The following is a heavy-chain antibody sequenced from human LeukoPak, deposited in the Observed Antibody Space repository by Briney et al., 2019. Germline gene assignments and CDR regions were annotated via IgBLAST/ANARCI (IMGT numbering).Heavy chain of an antibody. D-gene: IGHD3-3*01. CDR1: GGSFTDFY. Sequence: SETLSLTCAVYGGSFTDFYWIWIRQPPGKGPEWIGELNHSGRPSYNSSLKSRVTISLDTSKNQFSLKVTSVTAADTAVYYCASSTDYDFIGGLWAQGTLVTVSS. CDR2: LNHSGRP. J-gene: IGHJ4*02. CDR3: ASSTDYDFIGGL. V-gene: IGHV4-34*01.